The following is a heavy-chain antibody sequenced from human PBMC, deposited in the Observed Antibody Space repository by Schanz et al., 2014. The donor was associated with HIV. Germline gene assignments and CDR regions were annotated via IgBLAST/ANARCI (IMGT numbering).Heavy chain of an antibody. V-gene: IGHV1-69*01. CDR1: VGTFRSFA. J-gene: IGHJ5*02. CDR2: IMPILGTA. Sequence: QVQLVQSGAEVKKPGSSVTVSCKASVGTFRSFAISWVRQAPGQGLEWMGGIMPILGTANYAQKLQGRVTITADESTTTAYMELSSLRSEDTAVYYCARDLSSVGSGWYGKWFDPWGQGTLVTVSS. D-gene: IGHD6-19*01. CDR3: ARDLSSVGSGWYGKWFDP.